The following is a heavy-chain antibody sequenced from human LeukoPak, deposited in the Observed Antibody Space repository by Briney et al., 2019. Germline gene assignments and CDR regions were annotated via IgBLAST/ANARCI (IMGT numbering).Heavy chain of an antibody. J-gene: IGHJ4*02. CDR3: AREKKLAGRFDY. CDR1: GYTFTSYY. D-gene: IGHD6-6*01. CDR2: INPSGGST. Sequence: ASVKVSCKASGYTFTSYYMHWVRQAPGQGPEWMGIINPSGGSTSYAQKFQGRVTMTRDMSTSTVYMELSSLRSEDAAVYYCAREKKLAGRFDYWGQGTLVTVSS. V-gene: IGHV1-46*01.